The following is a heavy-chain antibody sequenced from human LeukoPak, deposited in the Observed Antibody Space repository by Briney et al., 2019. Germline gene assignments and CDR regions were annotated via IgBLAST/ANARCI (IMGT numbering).Heavy chain of an antibody. D-gene: IGHD3-16*01. Sequence: GGSLRLSCAPSGFTFSSYGMHWVRQAPGKGLEWVTVISYDVGNKYYADSVKGRFTISRDNSKNTLYLQMNSLRAEDTAVYYCAKDSDYDYVWGSSYYFDYWGQGTLVTVSS. CDR1: GFTFSSYG. V-gene: IGHV3-30*18. CDR3: AKDSDYDYVWGSSYYFDY. CDR2: ISYDVGNK. J-gene: IGHJ4*02.